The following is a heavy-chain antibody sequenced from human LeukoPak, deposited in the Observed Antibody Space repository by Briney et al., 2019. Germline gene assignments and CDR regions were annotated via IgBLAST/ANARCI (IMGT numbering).Heavy chain of an antibody. Sequence: ASVKVSCKASGYTFVSYDINWVRQATGQGPEWMGWMSPKSGNTGHAQKFQGRVTMTRDTSINTAYMELSGLISEDTAVYYCTRGPPNWGYDFWGQGTLVTVSS. CDR2: MSPKSGNT. CDR1: GYTFVSYD. J-gene: IGHJ4*02. CDR3: TRGPPNWGYDF. D-gene: IGHD7-27*01. V-gene: IGHV1-8*01.